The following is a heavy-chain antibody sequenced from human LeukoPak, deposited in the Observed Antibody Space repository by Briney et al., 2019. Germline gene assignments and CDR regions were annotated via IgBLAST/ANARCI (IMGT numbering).Heavy chain of an antibody. J-gene: IGHJ5*02. CDR1: GGSISSYY. CDR3: ARVHRYCSSTSCYNWFDP. Sequence: SETLSLTCTVSGGSISSYYWSWIRQPPGKGLEWIGYFYYSGSTNYNPSLRSRVTISVDTSKNQFSLKLSSVTAADTAVYYCARVHRYCSSTSCYNWFDPWGQGTLVTVSS. V-gene: IGHV4-59*01. CDR2: FYYSGST. D-gene: IGHD2-2*01.